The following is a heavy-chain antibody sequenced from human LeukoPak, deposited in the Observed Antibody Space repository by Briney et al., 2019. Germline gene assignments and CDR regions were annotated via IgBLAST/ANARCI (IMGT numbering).Heavy chain of an antibody. Sequence: GGSLRLSCAASGFSFSDAWMRWVRQIPGKGLEWVGRIESKTDGGTTDYAAPVEGRFTISRDDSTNTLYLQMNSLKSEDTAVYYCTTYGSGRKFDYWGQGILVTVFS. J-gene: IGHJ4*02. CDR3: TTYGSGRKFDY. CDR2: IESKTDGGTT. D-gene: IGHD3-10*01. V-gene: IGHV3-15*04. CDR1: GFSFSDAW.